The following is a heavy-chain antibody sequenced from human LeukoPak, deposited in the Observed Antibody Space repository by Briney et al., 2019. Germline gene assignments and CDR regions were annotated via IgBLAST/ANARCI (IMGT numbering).Heavy chain of an antibody. V-gene: IGHV3-23*01. CDR2: ITGSGTNR. Sequence: PGGSMRLSCVASGFTFSIYSMSWVRQAPGKVMEWVSAITGSGTNRYYADSLKGRFTTSRDNSKNTVFLQMNSLRREDTAIYYCVIWGDYDVLTGYYVPDYWGQGTLVTVAS. J-gene: IGHJ4*02. CDR1: GFTFSIYS. CDR3: VIWGDYDVLTGYYVPDY. D-gene: IGHD3-9*01.